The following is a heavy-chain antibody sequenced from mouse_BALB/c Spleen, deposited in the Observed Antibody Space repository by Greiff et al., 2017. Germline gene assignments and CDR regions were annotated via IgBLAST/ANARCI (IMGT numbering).Heavy chain of an antibody. J-gene: IGHJ3*01. V-gene: IGHV1S29*02. CDR2: IYPYNGGT. CDR3: ARGTGLFAY. D-gene: IGHD3-3*01. CDR1: GYTFTDYN. Sequence: EVQLQQSGPELVKPGASVKISCKASGYTFTDYNMHWVKQSHGKSLEWIGYIYPYNGGTGYNQKFKSKATLTVDNSSSTAYMELRSLTSEDSAVYYCARGTGLFAYWGQGTLVTVSA.